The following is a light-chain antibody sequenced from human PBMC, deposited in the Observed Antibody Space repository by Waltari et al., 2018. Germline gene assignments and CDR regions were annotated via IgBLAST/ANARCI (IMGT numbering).Light chain of an antibody. Sequence: QSALTQPASVSGSPGQSLTISCTGTSSDVGKYNLVSWYQQHPGKVPKVMIYEVTKRHSGVFNRFSGSKSGNAASLTISGLQSEDEADYYCCSYAGSGIVIFGGGTKLTVL. CDR2: EVT. J-gene: IGLJ2*01. CDR1: SSDVGKYNL. V-gene: IGLV2-23*02. CDR3: CSYAGSGIVI.